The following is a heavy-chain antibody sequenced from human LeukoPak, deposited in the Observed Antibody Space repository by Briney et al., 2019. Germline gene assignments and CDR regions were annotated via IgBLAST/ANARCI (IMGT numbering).Heavy chain of an antibody. CDR3: ARGPWEYYMDV. J-gene: IGHJ6*03. CDR2: ISSSSSTI. CDR1: GFTFSSYS. Sequence: GGSLRLSCAAFGFTFSSYSMNWVRQAPGKGLEWVSYISSSSSTIYYGDSVKGRFTISRDNAKNSLYLQMNSLRAEDTAVYYCARGPWEYYMDVWGKGTTVTVSS. D-gene: IGHD1-26*01. V-gene: IGHV3-48*01.